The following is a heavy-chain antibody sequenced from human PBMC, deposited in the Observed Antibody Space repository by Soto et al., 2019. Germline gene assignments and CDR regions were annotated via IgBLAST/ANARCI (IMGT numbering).Heavy chain of an antibody. J-gene: IGHJ4*02. Sequence: GASVKVSCKASGYTFTSYAMHWVRQAPGQRIEWMGWINAGNGHTKYSQKFQGRVTITRDTSASTASMELSSLRSEDPAVDYCALQMRYNLNYLDYWGQGTLVTVSS. CDR1: GYTFTSYA. D-gene: IGHD1-20*01. CDR2: INAGNGHT. V-gene: IGHV1-3*01. CDR3: ALQMRYNLNYLDY.